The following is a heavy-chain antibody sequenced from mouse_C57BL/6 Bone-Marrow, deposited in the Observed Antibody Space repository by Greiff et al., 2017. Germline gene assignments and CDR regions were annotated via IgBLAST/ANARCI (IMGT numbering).Heavy chain of an antibody. Sequence: VHLVESGAELARPGASVKLSCKASGYTFTSYGISWVKQRTGQGLEWIGEIYPRSGNTYYNEKFKGKATLTADKSSSTAYMELRSLTSEDSAVYFCAREGYGNYLYAMDYWGQGTSVTVSS. V-gene: IGHV1-81*01. CDR1: GYTFTSYG. J-gene: IGHJ4*01. CDR3: AREGYGNYLYAMDY. D-gene: IGHD2-1*01. CDR2: IYPRSGNT.